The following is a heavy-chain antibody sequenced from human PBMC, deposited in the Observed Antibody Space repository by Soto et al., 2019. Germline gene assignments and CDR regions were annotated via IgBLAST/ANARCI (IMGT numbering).Heavy chain of an antibody. J-gene: IGHJ5*02. D-gene: IGHD3-3*01. CDR2: INSDGSST. CDR1: GFTFSSYR. CDR3: ARGFYDFWSGNWFDP. Sequence: GGSLRLSCAASGFTFSSYRMHWVRQAPGKGLVWVSRINSDGSSTSYADSVKGRFTISRDNAKNTLYLQMNSLRAEDTAVYYCARGFYDFWSGNWFDPWGQGTLVTVSS. V-gene: IGHV3-74*01.